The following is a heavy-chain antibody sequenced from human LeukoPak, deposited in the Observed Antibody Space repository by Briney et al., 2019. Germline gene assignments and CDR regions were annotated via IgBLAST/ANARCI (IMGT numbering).Heavy chain of an antibody. CDR2: ISDDGRDK. Sequence: PGGSLRLSCAASGFTFRSYGIHWVRQAPGKGLEWVTYISDDGRDKWYADSVKGRLTISRDNSKNTLSLQMNSLRPEDTAVYYCAKDKGYGWDYWGQGTLVTVSS. D-gene: IGHD5-18*01. CDR3: AKDKGYGWDY. CDR1: GFTFRSYG. J-gene: IGHJ4*02. V-gene: IGHV3-30*02.